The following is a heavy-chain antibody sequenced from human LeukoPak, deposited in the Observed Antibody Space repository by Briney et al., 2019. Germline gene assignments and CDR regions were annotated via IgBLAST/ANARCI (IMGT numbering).Heavy chain of an antibody. Sequence: SGTLSLTCAVSGGSISSSNWWSWVRQPPGKGLEWIGEIYHSGSTNYNPSLKSRVTISVDKSKNQFSLKLSSVTAADTAVYYCARVGVLWFGELYPAFDICGQGTMVTVSS. J-gene: IGHJ3*02. D-gene: IGHD3-10*01. V-gene: IGHV4-4*02. CDR3: ARVGVLWFGELYPAFDI. CDR2: IYHSGST. CDR1: GGSISSSNW.